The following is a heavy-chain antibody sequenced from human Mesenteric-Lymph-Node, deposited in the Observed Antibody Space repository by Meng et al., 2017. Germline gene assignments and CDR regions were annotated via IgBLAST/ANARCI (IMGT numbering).Heavy chain of an antibody. J-gene: IGHJ4*02. V-gene: IGHV4-38-2*02. CDR2: IYSRGAA. CDR3: ARKPQWLDSEYYFDY. D-gene: IGHD5-12*01. Sequence: SETLSLTCTVSGYSISSGYYWGWIRQPPGKGLEWIATIYSRGAAYYNPSLKTRVIMSVDTSKNQFSLILSSVTAADTAVYYCARKPQWLDSEYYFDYWGQGTLVTVSS. CDR1: GYSISSGYY.